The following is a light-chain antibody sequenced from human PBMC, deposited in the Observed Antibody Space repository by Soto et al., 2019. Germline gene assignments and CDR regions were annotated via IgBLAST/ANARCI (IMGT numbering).Light chain of an antibody. CDR3: ISYASINTYV. J-gene: IGLJ1*01. V-gene: IGLV2-14*01. Sequence: QSVLTQPASVSGSPGQSITISCTGTSSDVGGYDHVSWYQQHPGKAPKLMIYDVTNRPSGVSNRFSGSKSGNTASLTISGLQAEDEADYYCISYASINTYVFGTGTKLTVL. CDR2: DVT. CDR1: SSDVGGYDH.